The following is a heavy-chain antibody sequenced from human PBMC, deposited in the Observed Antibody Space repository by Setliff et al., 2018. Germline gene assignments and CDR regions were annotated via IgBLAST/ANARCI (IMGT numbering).Heavy chain of an antibody. CDR1: GYSFISYY. V-gene: IGHV1-46*01. CDR3: GRAGVAAADRKGLLDH. Sequence: ASVKVSCKTSGYSFISYYTYWVRQAPGQGLEWMGIINPGGGSASIVEKFQGRVTMTSDTSTSTVYLDLSGLTSEDTAVYYCGRAGVAAADRKGLLDHWGQGTLVTVSS. D-gene: IGHD6-13*01. CDR2: INPGGGSA. J-gene: IGHJ4*02.